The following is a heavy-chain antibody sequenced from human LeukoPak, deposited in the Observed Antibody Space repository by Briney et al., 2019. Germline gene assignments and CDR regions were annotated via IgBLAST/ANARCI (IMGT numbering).Heavy chain of an antibody. CDR1: GFTFSSYS. Sequence: GGSLRLSCAASGFTFSSYSMNWVRQAPGKGLEWVSSISSSSRYIYYADAVKGRFTISRDNAKNSLYLQMNSLRAEDTAVYYCARGGSPTGVFDYWGQGTLVTVSS. CDR2: ISSSSRYI. V-gene: IGHV3-21*01. CDR3: ARGGSPTGVFDY. J-gene: IGHJ4*02. D-gene: IGHD7-27*01.